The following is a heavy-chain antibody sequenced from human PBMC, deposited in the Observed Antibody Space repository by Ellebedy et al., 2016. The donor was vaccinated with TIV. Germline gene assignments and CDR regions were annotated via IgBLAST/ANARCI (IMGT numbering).Heavy chain of an antibody. D-gene: IGHD3-22*01. CDR3: VRVMYYDGSDSPFYYYMDV. Sequence: SETLSLTCTVSGASISSGRHFWGWIRQPPGKGLEFIGSVYYSGVPFYNPSLKSRLSISVDMSKNQFSLNLTSVSAADTALYYCVRVMYYDGSDSPFYYYMDVWGKGTTVTVSS. V-gene: IGHV4-39*07. J-gene: IGHJ6*03. CDR1: GASISSGRHF. CDR2: VYYSGVP.